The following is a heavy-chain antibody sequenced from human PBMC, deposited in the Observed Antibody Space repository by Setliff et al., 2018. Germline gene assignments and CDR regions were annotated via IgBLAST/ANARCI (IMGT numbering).Heavy chain of an antibody. CDR2: IYQNGIT. CDR1: GASISTTYYY. J-gene: IGHJ4*02. V-gene: IGHV4-39*07. D-gene: IGHD1-1*01. CDR3: ARTGTYRYFDY. Sequence: SETLSLTCSVSGASISTTYYYWDWIRQSPEKGLEWIGTIYQNGITYYNPSVKSRVTISVDKSKNQFSLSLRSVTAADTAVYYCARTGTYRYFDYWGQGALVTVSS.